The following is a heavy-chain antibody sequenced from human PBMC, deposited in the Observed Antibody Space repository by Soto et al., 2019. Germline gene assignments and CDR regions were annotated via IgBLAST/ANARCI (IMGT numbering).Heavy chain of an antibody. CDR2: ISGSGGST. D-gene: IGHD3-22*01. Sequence: EVQLLESGGGLVQPGGSLRLSCAASGFTFSSYAMSWVRQAPGKGLEWVSAISGSGGSTYYADSVKGRFTISRDNSKNTLYLQMNSLRAEDTAVYYCAKDPPLFGPYYYDTLVYWGQGTLVTVSS. V-gene: IGHV3-23*01. CDR3: AKDPPLFGPYYYDTLVY. J-gene: IGHJ4*02. CDR1: GFTFSSYA.